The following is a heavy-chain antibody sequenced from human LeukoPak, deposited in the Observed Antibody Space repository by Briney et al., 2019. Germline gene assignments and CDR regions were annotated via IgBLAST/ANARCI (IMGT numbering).Heavy chain of an antibody. D-gene: IGHD6-19*01. J-gene: IGHJ4*02. Sequence: GRSLRLSCATSGFTFSSYYMHWVRQAPGKGLEWVAVISYGGSAKYYADSVKCRFNIARDKSKNTLDLQMNSLSAQVTAVYYCEKDRWDRRISVAGQDYWGQGTLVTVSS. CDR2: ISYGGSAK. V-gene: IGHV3-30*18. CDR3: EKDRWDRRISVAGQDY. CDR1: GFTFSSYY.